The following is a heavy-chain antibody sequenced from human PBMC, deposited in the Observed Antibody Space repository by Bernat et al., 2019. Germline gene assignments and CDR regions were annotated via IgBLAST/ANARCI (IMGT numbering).Heavy chain of an antibody. CDR2: IYSGGST. Sequence: EVQLVESGGGLVQPGGSLRLSCAASGFTVSSSYMSWVRQAPGNGLEWVSVIYSGGSTYYADSVKSRSTISRDNSKNPLYLQMNSMRAEDTAVYYCARYSQSRAVPAAHVRVYAFDIWDQGTMVTVSS. CDR1: GFTVSSSY. V-gene: IGHV3-66*01. D-gene: IGHD2-2*01. CDR3: ARYSQSRAVPAAHVRVYAFDI. J-gene: IGHJ3*02.